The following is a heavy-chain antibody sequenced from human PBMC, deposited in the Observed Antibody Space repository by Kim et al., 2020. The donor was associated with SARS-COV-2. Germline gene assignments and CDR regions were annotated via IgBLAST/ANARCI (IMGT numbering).Heavy chain of an antibody. CDR1: GDSVSSNSAA. V-gene: IGHV6-1*01. D-gene: IGHD6-19*01. CDR3: AKDRQRAGTGVDY. Sequence: SETLSLTCDISGDSVSSNSAAWNWLRQSPSRGLEWLGRTYYRSKWYTDYALSVKGRITINPDTSKNQLTLQLNSVTPDDTAVSYCAKDRQRAGTGVDYWGQGTLVTVSS. J-gene: IGHJ4*02. CDR2: TYYRSKWYT.